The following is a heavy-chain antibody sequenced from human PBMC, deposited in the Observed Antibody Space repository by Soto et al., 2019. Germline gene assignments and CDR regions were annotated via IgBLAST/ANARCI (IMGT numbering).Heavy chain of an antibody. D-gene: IGHD1-1*01. Sequence: GASVKVSCKASGYTFTGYYMHWVRQAPGQGLEWMGWISAYNGNTNYAQKLQGRVTMTTDTSTSTAYMELRSLRSDDTAVYYCARVVQLGRPNWFDPWGQGTLVTVSS. V-gene: IGHV1-18*04. CDR1: GYTFTGYY. J-gene: IGHJ5*02. CDR3: ARVVQLGRPNWFDP. CDR2: ISAYNGNT.